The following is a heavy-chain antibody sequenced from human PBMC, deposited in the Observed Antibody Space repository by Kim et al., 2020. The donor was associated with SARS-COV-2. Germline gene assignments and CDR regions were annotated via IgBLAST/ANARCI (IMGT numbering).Heavy chain of an antibody. V-gene: IGHV3-15*01. D-gene: IGHD1-20*01. J-gene: IGHJ4*02. Sequence: GTTDYAAPVKGRFTISRDDSKNTLYLQMNSLKTEDTAVYYCTTGITDFDYWGQGTLVTVSS. CDR3: TTGITDFDY. CDR2: GTT.